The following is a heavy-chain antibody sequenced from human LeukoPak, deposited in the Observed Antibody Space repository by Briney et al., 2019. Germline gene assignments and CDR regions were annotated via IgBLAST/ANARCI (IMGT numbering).Heavy chain of an antibody. CDR3: AGMGSRRDLWVRGVISKSAEYFQH. CDR2: ISSSGSTI. J-gene: IGHJ1*01. D-gene: IGHD3-10*01. V-gene: IGHV3-48*03. CDR1: GFTFSSYE. Sequence: GGSLRLSCAASGFTFSSYEMNWVRQAPGKGLEWVSYISSSGSTIYYADSVKGRFTISRDNAKNSLYLQMNSLRAEDTAVYYCAGMGSRRDLWVRGVISKSAEYFQHWGQGTLVTVSS.